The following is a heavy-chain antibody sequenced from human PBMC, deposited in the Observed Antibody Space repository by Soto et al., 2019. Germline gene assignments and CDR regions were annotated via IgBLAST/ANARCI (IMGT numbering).Heavy chain of an antibody. CDR2: IWSDGNTK. J-gene: IGHJ4*02. CDR1: GFSFSSYG. CDR3: ARDQNSGSYYGNYLDY. V-gene: IGHV3-33*01. D-gene: IGHD1-26*01. Sequence: QVQLVESGGGVVQPGRSLRLSCAASGFSFSSYGMHWVRQAPGKGLEWVVIIWSDGNTKYYADSVKGRFTISRDNSKNTLYLQMNSLRAEDTAVYYCARDQNSGSYYGNYLDYWGQGTLVTVSS.